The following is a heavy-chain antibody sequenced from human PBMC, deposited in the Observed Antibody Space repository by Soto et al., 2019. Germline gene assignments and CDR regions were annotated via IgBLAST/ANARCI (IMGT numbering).Heavy chain of an antibody. CDR3: ASSYDYDSSGNYFGI. Sequence: GESLKISCKGSGYSFTSYWIGWVRQMPGKGLEWMGIIYPGDSDTRYSPSLQGQVTISADKSISTAYLQWSSLKASDTAMYYCASSYDYDSSGNYFGIWGQGTRVAVSS. J-gene: IGHJ4*02. D-gene: IGHD3-22*01. V-gene: IGHV5-51*01. CDR2: IYPGDSDT. CDR1: GYSFTSYW.